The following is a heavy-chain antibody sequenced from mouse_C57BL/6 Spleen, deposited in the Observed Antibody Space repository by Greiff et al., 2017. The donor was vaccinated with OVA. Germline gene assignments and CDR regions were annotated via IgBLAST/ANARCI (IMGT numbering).Heavy chain of an antibody. V-gene: IGHV5-17*01. CDR2: ISSGSSTI. D-gene: IGHD1-1*01. Sequence: EVQRVESGGGLVKPGGSLKLSCAASGFTFSDYGMHWVRQAPEKGLEWVAYISSGSSTIYYADTVKGRFTISRDNAKNTLFLQRTSLRSEDTAMYYCARKYYGNAMDYWGQGTSVTVSS. J-gene: IGHJ4*01. CDR1: GFTFSDYG. CDR3: ARKYYGNAMDY.